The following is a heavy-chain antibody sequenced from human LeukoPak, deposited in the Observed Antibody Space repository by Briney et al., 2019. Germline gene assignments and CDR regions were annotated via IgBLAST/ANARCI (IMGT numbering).Heavy chain of an antibody. CDR3: ARDRGAQYCYDSSGYYPFDY. V-gene: IGHV4-4*07. Sequence: SETLSLTCTVSGGSISSYYWSWIRQPAGKGLEWIGRIYTSGSTNYNPSLKSRVTMSVDTSKNQFSLKLSSVTAADTAVYYCARDRGAQYCYDSSGYYPFDYWGQGTLVTVSS. J-gene: IGHJ4*02. D-gene: IGHD3-22*01. CDR1: GGSISSYY. CDR2: IYTSGST.